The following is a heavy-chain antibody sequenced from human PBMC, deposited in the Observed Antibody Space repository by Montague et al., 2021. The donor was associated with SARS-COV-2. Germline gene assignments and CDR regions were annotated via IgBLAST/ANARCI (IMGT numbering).Heavy chain of an antibody. CDR2: ILYDGSNK. CDR1: GFTFSSYA. CDR3: ASLLLWFGEFRAFDY. D-gene: IGHD3-10*01. Sequence: SLRLSCAASGFTFSSYAMHWVRQAPGKGLEWVAVILYDGSNKYYADSVKGRFTISRDNSKNTLYLQMNSLRAEDTAVYYCASLLLWFGEFRAFDYWGQGTLVNVSS. J-gene: IGHJ4*02. V-gene: IGHV3-30*04.